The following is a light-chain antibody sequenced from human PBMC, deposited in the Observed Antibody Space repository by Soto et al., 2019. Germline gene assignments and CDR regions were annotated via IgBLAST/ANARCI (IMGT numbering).Light chain of an antibody. CDR2: GAS. J-gene: IGKJ2*01. Sequence: EILVTQSQATLSFSPGERATLSCRASQRISSNVAWYQLKPGQAPRLLIYGASTRATGVPARFSGGGPGTEFTLTISSLQSEDFAVYFCQQYKDWPPYTFGQGTKLEIK. CDR3: QQYKDWPPYT. V-gene: IGKV3-15*01. CDR1: QRISSN.